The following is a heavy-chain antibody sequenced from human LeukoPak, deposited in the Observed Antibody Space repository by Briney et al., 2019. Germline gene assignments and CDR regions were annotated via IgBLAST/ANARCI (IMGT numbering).Heavy chain of an antibody. V-gene: IGHV3-21*01. Sequence: PGGSLRLSCAASGFTFSSYSMNWVRQAPGKGLEWVSSISSSSYIYYADSVKGRFTISSDNAKNSLYLQMNSLRAKDTAVYYCRRHPRTQQSWGQGTLVTVSS. D-gene: IGHD1-1*01. CDR1: GFTFSSYS. J-gene: IGHJ4*02. CDR3: RRHPRTQQS. CDR2: ISSSSYI.